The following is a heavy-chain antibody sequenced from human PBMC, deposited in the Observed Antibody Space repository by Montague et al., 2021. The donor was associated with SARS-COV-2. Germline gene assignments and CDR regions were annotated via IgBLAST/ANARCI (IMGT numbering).Heavy chain of an antibody. V-gene: IGHV3-48*03. J-gene: IGHJ6*02. CDR3: ATLARGLFDHGMDV. Sequence: SRRLSCAASGFPFSRHEVNLFRQAPGKGLEWVSYITSDGGIIYYSDFVEGRFTISRDNAKNSLYLHMNSLRVGDTAVYYCATLARGLFDHGMDVWGQGTTVTVSS. CDR2: ITSDGGII. D-gene: IGHD3-10*01. CDR1: GFPFSRHE.